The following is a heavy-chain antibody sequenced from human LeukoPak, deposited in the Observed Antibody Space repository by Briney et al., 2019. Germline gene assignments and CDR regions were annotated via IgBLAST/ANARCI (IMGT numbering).Heavy chain of an antibody. Sequence: ASVKVSCKASGYTLSSNYIHWVRQAPGQGLERMGLINPSGGSTSYAQKVQGRVTMARDTSTSTVYMELTSLRSEDTAVYYCAKGRSDFFSYYYYLDVLGKGTTVTVPS. D-gene: IGHD2-21*02. CDR1: GYTLSSNY. CDR3: AKGRSDFFSYYYYLDV. V-gene: IGHV1-46*03. CDR2: INPSGGST. J-gene: IGHJ6*03.